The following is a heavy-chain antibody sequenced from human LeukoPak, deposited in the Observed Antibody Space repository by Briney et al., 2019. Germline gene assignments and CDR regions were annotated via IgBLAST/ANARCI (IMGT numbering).Heavy chain of an antibody. CDR2: IGTAGNT. J-gene: IGHJ4*02. V-gene: IGHV3-13*01. CDR3: ARSKSYSSGWTDFDW. CDR1: GFTFSSHD. D-gene: IGHD6-19*01. Sequence: GGSLRLSCAASGFTFSSHDMHWVRQPTGKGLEWVSVIGTAGNTYYADSVKGRFTISRENARNSLLLQMDNLRAEDTAVYYCARSKSYSSGWTDFDWWGQGALVTVSS.